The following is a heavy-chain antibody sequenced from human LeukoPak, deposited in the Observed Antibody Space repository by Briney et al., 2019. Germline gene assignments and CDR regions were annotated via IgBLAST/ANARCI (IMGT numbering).Heavy chain of an antibody. V-gene: IGHV3-23*01. J-gene: IGHJ4*02. CDR3: AKDLGNSFGYENVFDY. Sequence: EGSLRLSCAASGFTFSSFGMNWVRQAPGKGLEWVSGISRSADNTCYTDSVKGRFTISRDNSKNTLYLQMSSLRAEDTAVYYCAKDLGNSFGYENVFDYWGQGTLVTVSS. CDR1: GFTFSSFG. CDR2: ISRSADNT. D-gene: IGHD5-18*01.